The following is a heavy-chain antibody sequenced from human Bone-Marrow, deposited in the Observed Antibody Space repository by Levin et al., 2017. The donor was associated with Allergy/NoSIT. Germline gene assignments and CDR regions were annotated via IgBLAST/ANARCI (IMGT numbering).Heavy chain of an antibody. D-gene: IGHD5-18*01. CDR3: ARGIQTAAVNPRGYCDH. Sequence: GESLKISCTASGYTFTADGIAWVRQAPGQGLEWMGWITPYSGDTNYVQKFQGRFTMTTDTSTSTAYMELKNLMSDDTAMNYCARGIQTAAVNPRGYCDHWGQGTLVTVAS. V-gene: IGHV1-18*01. J-gene: IGHJ4*02. CDR2: ITPYSGDT. CDR1: GYTFTADG.